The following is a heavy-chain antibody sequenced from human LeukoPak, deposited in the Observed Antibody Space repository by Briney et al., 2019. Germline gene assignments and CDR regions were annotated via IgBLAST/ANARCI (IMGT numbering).Heavy chain of an antibody. D-gene: IGHD2-15*01. Sequence: SETLSLTCAVYGGSFSGYYSSWIRQPPGKGLEWIGEINHSGSSNYNPSLKSRVTISVDTSKNQFSLKLSSVTAADTAVYYCARGSTDGYCSGGSCYSTSNWFDPWGQGTLVTVSS. V-gene: IGHV4-34*01. CDR2: INHSGSS. CDR3: ARGSTDGYCSGGSCYSTSNWFDP. J-gene: IGHJ5*02. CDR1: GGSFSGYY.